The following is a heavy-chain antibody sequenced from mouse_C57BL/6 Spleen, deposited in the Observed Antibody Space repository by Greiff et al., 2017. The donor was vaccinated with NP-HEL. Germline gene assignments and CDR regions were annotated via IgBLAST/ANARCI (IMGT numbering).Heavy chain of an antibody. J-gene: IGHJ2*01. CDR3: ASGGTWYPGGY. V-gene: IGHV1-67*01. CDR2: ISTYYGDA. Sequence: QVQLQQSGPELVRPGVSVKISCKGSGYTFTDYAMHWVNQSHAKSLEWIGVISTYYGDASYNQKFKDQATMTVDKSSSTAYMELARLTSEDSAVYYCASGGTWYPGGYWGQGTTLTVSS. D-gene: IGHD2-1*01. CDR1: GYTFTDYA.